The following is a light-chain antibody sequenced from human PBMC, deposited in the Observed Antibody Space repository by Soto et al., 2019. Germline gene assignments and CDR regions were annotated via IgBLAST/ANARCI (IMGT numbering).Light chain of an antibody. V-gene: IGKV1D-12*01. CDR3: QQATTFPLT. CDR2: AVS. Sequence: DIQMTQSPSSVSASVGDRVTITCRASQGIYNWLAWYQQKPGKAPKLLISAVSNLQSGVPSRFSGSGYGTQLALTISGLQPEHFATYYCQQATTFPLTLGPGN. J-gene: IGKJ3*01. CDR1: QGIYNW.